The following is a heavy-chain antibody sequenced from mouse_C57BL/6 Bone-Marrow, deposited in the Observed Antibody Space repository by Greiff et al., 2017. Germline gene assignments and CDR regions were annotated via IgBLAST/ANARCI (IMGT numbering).Heavy chain of an antibody. CDR1: GYTFTDYY. D-gene: IGHD2-5*01. CDR3: AYSNYEAY. J-gene: IGHJ3*01. V-gene: IGHV1-26*01. CDR2: INPNNGGT. Sequence: EVQLQQSGPELVKPGASVKISCKASGYTFTDYYMNWVKQSHGKSLEWIGDINPNNGGTSYNQKFKGKATLTVDKSSSTAYMDLRSLPSEDSAVYYCAYSNYEAYWGQGTLVTVSA.